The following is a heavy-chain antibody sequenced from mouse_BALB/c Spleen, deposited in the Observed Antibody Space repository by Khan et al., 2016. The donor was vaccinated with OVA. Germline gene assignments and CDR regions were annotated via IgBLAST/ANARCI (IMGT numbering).Heavy chain of an antibody. J-gene: IGHJ2*01. V-gene: IGHV3-2*02. Sequence: EVQLQESGPGLVKPSQSLSLTCTVTVYSITSDYAWNWIRQFPGNKLEWMAYITYSGSTGYNPSLKGRISITRDTSKNQFFLQLNSVTTEDTATYYCARDYGSSYLFFDYWGQGTTLTVSS. D-gene: IGHD1-1*01. CDR2: ITYSGST. CDR3: ARDYGSSYLFFDY. CDR1: VYSITSDYA.